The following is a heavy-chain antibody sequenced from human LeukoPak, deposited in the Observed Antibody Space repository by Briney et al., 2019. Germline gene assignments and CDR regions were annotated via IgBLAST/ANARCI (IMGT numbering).Heavy chain of an antibody. CDR3: AKRKHRIVVVTAVDFFDY. J-gene: IGHJ4*02. V-gene: IGHV3-23*01. D-gene: IGHD2-21*02. Sequence: GGSLRLSCAASGFTFSSYAMSWVRQAPGKGLEWVSLISGSSTSTYYADSVKGRFTISRDNSKNTVYLQMNSLRADDTAIYYCAKRKHRIVVVTAVDFFDYWGQGTLVTVSS. CDR2: ISGSSTST. CDR1: GFTFSSYA.